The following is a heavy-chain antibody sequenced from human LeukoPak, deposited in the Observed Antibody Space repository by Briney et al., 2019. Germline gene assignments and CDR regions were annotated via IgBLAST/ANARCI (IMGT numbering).Heavy chain of an antibody. CDR2: IWYDGSNK. CDR3: ARESSGVEVNYYDSSGYSY. Sequence: EGSLRLSCAGSVFTFSSYGMHWVRQAPGKGLEWVAVIWYDGSNKYYADSVKGRFTISRDNSKNTLYLQMNSLRAEDTAVYYCARESSGVEVNYYDSSGYSYWGQGTLVTVSS. D-gene: IGHD3-22*01. V-gene: IGHV3-33*01. J-gene: IGHJ4*02. CDR1: VFTFSSYG.